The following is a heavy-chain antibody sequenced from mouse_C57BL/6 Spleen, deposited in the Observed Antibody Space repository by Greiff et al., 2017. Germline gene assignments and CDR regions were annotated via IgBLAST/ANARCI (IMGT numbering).Heavy chain of an antibody. CDR1: GFTFSDYG. CDR2: ISSGSSTI. Sequence: EVMLQESGGGLVKPGGSLKLSCAASGFTFSDYGMHWVRQAPEKGLEWVAYISSGSSTIYYADTVKGRFTISRDNAKNTLFLQMTSLRSEDTAMYYCARGHFDYWGQGTTLTVSS. CDR3: ARGHFDY. V-gene: IGHV5-17*01. J-gene: IGHJ2*01.